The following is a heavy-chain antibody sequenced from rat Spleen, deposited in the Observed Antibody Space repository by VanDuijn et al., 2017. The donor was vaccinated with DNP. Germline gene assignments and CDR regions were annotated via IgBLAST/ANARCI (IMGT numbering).Heavy chain of an antibody. CDR1: GFTFSDYN. J-gene: IGHJ2*01. CDR2: ISYDGSST. V-gene: IGHV5-7*01. Sequence: EVQLVESGGDLVQPGRSLTLSCAGSGFTFSDYNMAWVRQAPRKGLEWVATISYDGSSTSYRESVKGRFTVSRDNAESILYLQMDSLRSEDTATYYCARPDYWGQGVMVTVSS. CDR3: ARPDY.